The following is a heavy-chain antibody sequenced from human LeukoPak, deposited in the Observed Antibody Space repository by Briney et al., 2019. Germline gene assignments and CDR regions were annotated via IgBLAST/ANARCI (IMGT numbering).Heavy chain of an antibody. Sequence: GRSLRLSCAASGFTFSSYAMHWVRQAPGKGLEWVAVISYDGSNKYYADSVKGQFTISRDNSKNTLYLQMNSLRAEDTAVYYCAREGSSSWYGWFDYWGQGTLVTVSS. V-gene: IGHV3-30*04. CDR3: AREGSSSWYGWFDY. CDR2: ISYDGSNK. D-gene: IGHD6-13*01. J-gene: IGHJ4*02. CDR1: GFTFSSYA.